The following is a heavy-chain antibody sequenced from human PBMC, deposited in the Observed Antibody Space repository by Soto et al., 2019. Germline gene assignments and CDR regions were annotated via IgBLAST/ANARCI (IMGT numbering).Heavy chain of an antibody. CDR3: ARDSSDYYDSSNTDY. D-gene: IGHD3-22*01. V-gene: IGHV1-46*03. J-gene: IGHJ4*02. CDR2: INPSGGST. Sequence: EASVKVSCKASGYTFTSYAMHWVRQAPGQGLEWMGIINPSGGSTSYAQKFQGRVTMTRDTSTSTVYMELSSLRSEDTAVYYCARDSSDYYDSSNTDYWGQGTLVTVSS. CDR1: GYTFTSYA.